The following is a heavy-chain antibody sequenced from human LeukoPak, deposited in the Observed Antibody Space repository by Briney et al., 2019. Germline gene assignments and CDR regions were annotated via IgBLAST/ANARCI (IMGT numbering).Heavy chain of an antibody. J-gene: IGHJ3*02. CDR2: INPSGGST. Sequence: ASVKVSCKASGYTFTNYWIYWVRQAPGQGLEWMGTINPSGGSTNYAQRFQGRATMTRDTSTNTVYMDLSSLRSEDTAVYYCARDSRRIITMVRGAQMLGNAFDIWGQGTMVTVSS. CDR1: GYTFTNYW. CDR3: ARDSRRIITMVRGAQMLGNAFDI. D-gene: IGHD3-10*01. V-gene: IGHV1-46*01.